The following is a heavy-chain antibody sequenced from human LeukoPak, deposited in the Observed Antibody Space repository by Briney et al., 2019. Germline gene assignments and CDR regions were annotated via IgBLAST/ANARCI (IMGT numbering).Heavy chain of an antibody. D-gene: IGHD2-2*01. J-gene: IGHJ5*02. V-gene: IGHV4-34*01. CDR1: GGSFSGYY. Sequence: SETLSLTCAVYGGSFSGYYWSWIRQPPGKGLEWIGEINHSGSTNYNPSLKSRVTISVDTSKNQFSLKLSSVTAADTAVYYCARGLHCSSTSCYVWFDPWGQGTLVTVSS. CDR2: INHSGST. CDR3: ARGLHCSSTSCYVWFDP.